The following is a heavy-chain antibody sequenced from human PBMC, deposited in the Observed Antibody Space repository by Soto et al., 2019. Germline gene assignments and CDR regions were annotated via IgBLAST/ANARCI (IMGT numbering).Heavy chain of an antibody. CDR1: GHSDTTKDFF. CDR2: IYHGGTT. V-gene: IGHV4-30-4*08. CDR3: ERGRQKLFGAGSALDY. J-gene: IGHJ4*02. D-gene: IGHD3-16*01. Sequence: PSETLSLTCTVSGHSDTTKDFFCSWLRQAPGRGLEWIAYIYHGGTTHYNPAFRSRVTMPVDTAKTQFSLNLASVTAAETAVYYCERGRQKLFGAGSALDYWGQGTPVTVSS.